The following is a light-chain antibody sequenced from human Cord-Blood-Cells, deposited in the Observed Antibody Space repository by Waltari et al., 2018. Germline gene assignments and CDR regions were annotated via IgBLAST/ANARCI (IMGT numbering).Light chain of an antibody. J-gene: IGKJ1*01. CDR1: QSISSY. V-gene: IGKV1-39*01. CDR2: AAS. CDR3: QQSYSTPWT. Sequence: DIQMTQSPSSLSASVGDRVTLTCRARQSISSYLNWYQQKPGKAPKLLIYAASSLQSGVPSRFSGSGSGTDFTLTISSLQPEDFATYYCQQSYSTPWTFCQGTKVEIK.